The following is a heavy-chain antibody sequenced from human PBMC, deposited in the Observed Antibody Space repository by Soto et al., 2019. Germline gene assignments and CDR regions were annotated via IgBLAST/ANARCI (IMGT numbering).Heavy chain of an antibody. J-gene: IGHJ4*02. CDR1: GGSISTGGYY. D-gene: IGHD3-9*01. V-gene: IGHV4-30-4*08. CDR3: ARGPYDILTGYHPPLDY. Sequence: SETLSLTCTVSGGSISTGGYYWNWIRQHPGKGLEWIGYFYYSGSTHYNPSLKSRVTITVDTSKNQFSLKLSSVTTADTAVYYCARGPYDILTGYHPPLDYWGQGTLVTVSS. CDR2: FYYSGST.